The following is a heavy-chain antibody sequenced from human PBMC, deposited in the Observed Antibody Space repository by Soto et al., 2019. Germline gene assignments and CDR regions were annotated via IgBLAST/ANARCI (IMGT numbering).Heavy chain of an antibody. D-gene: IGHD3-22*01. CDR3: ARDRHHYYDSSGYDY. V-gene: IGHV3-7*05. Sequence: GGSLRLSCEASGFTFSSYWMSWVRQAPGKGLEWVANIKQDGSEKYYVDSVKGRFTISRDNAKNSLYLRMNSLRAEDTAVYYCARDRHHYYDSSGYDYWGQGTLVTVSS. CDR1: GFTFSSYW. CDR2: IKQDGSEK. J-gene: IGHJ4*02.